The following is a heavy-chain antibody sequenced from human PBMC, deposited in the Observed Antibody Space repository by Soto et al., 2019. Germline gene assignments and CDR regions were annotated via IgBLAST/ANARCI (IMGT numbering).Heavy chain of an antibody. CDR2: IIPLYGAA. D-gene: IGHD2-2*01. J-gene: IGHJ3*01. V-gene: IGHV1-69*05. CDR1: GGTFSSYA. Sequence: SVKVSCKASGGTFSSYAISWVRQAPGQGLEWMGGIIPLYGAAKYAAKFQGRVTITTDTSTSTAYMELRSLRSEDTAVYYCARVKVPAAVLGAFDVWGQGTLVTVSS. CDR3: ARVKVPAAVLGAFDV.